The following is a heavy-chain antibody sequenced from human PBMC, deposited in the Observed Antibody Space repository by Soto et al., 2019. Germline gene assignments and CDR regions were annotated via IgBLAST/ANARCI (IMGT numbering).Heavy chain of an antibody. CDR2: INHSGST. Sequence: PSETLSLTCAVYGGSFSGYYLTWIRQPPGTGLEWIGEINHSGSTYYNPSLKSRVTISVDTSKNQFSLKLSSVTAADTAVYYCARTTVVTSDAFDIWGQGTMVTVSS. CDR1: GGSFSGYY. D-gene: IGHD4-17*01. V-gene: IGHV4-34*01. J-gene: IGHJ3*02. CDR3: ARTTVVTSDAFDI.